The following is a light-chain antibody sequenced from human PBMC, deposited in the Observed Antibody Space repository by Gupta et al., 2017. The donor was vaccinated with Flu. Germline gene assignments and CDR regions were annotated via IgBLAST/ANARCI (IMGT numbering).Light chain of an antibody. V-gene: IGLV2-14*01. J-gene: IGLJ2*01. CDR2: EVN. Sequence: GSNSDVGAYNYVSWYQHHPGKAPNLIIFEVNNRPSGVSTRFSGSKSGNTASLTISGLQAEDDAHYYCSSYTGSSTLFCGGTQFTVL. CDR3: SSYTGSSTL. CDR1: NSDVGAYNY.